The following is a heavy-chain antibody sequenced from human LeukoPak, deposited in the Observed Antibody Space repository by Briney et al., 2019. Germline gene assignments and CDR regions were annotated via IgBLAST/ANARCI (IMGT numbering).Heavy chain of an antibody. V-gene: IGHV4-39*01. J-gene: IGHJ4*02. Sequence: SETLSLTCTVSGGSISSSSYYWGWIRQPPGKGLEWIGSIYYSGSTYYNPSLKSRVTISVDTSKNQFSLKLSSVTAADTAVYYCARQRLGAYYYGSGSYYPTNHFDYWGQGTLVTVSS. CDR3: ARQRLGAYYYGSGSYYPTNHFDY. CDR2: IYYSGST. CDR1: GGSISSSSYY. D-gene: IGHD3-10*01.